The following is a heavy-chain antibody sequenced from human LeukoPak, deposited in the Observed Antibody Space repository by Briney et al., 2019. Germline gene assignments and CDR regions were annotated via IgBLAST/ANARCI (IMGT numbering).Heavy chain of an antibody. CDR2: ISAHNGNI. J-gene: IGHJ4*02. CDR3: ARDGYFDC. CDR1: GFTFTSYG. Sequence: ASVRVSCKASGFTFTSYGISWVRQAPGQGLEWMGWISAHNGNINYAQKLQGRVTMTKDTSTNTAYMELRSLTSDDTAVYYCARDGYFDCWGQGTLVTVSS. V-gene: IGHV1-18*01.